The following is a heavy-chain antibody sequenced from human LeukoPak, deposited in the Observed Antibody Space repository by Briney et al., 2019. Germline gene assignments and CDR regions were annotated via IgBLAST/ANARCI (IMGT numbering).Heavy chain of an antibody. J-gene: IGHJ3*01. CDR3: AREEHRLAAAGTSAFDL. CDR1: GFSFTEYA. Sequence: GGSLRLSCAASGFSFTEYAMSWVRQAPGKGLAWVSHINIDGGLTNYADSVKGRFTVSSDNARNTLYLQMSSLRAEDTAIYFCAREEHRLAAAGTSAFDLGGQGTLVTVSP. V-gene: IGHV3-74*01. D-gene: IGHD6-13*01. CDR2: INIDGGLT.